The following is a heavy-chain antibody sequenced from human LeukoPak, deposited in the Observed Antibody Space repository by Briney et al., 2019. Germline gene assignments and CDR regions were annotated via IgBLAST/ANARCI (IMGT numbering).Heavy chain of an antibody. Sequence: GGSLRLSCAASGFTFSTYGMHWVRQAQGKGLEWVALTWYDGSNKNYADSVKGRFTISRDNSKNTLYLQMNSLRGEDTAVYYCARGGLTIAEATTSLCLDYWGQGTLVTVSS. V-gene: IGHV3-33*01. J-gene: IGHJ4*02. CDR3: ARGGLTIAEATTSLCLDY. CDR1: GFTFSTYG. CDR2: TWYDGSNK. D-gene: IGHD1-26*01.